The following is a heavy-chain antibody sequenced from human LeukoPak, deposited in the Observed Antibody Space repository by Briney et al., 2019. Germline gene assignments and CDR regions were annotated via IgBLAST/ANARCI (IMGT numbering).Heavy chain of an antibody. Sequence: SVKVSCKASGGTSSSYTITWVRQAPGQGLEWMGGIIPIFGTPNYAQKFQGRVTITADESTNTAYMELSSLRSEDTAVYYCARGWLAETMVVTPYNYWGQGTLVTVSS. V-gene: IGHV1-69*01. CDR2: IIPIFGTP. J-gene: IGHJ4*02. CDR1: GGTSSSYT. D-gene: IGHD4-23*01. CDR3: ARGWLAETMVVTPYNY.